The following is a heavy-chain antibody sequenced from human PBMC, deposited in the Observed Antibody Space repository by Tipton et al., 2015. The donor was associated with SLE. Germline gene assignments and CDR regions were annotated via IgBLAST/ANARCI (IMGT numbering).Heavy chain of an antibody. Sequence: SLRLSCAASGFTFSSYAMSWVRQAPGKGLEWVSAISGSGGRTYYADSVKGRFTISRDNSKNTLYLQMNSLRAEDTAVYYCAKESGSRWGGLDAFDIWGQGTMVTVSS. V-gene: IGHV3-23*01. CDR3: AKESGSRWGGLDAFDI. J-gene: IGHJ3*02. CDR2: ISGSGGRT. D-gene: IGHD3-16*01. CDR1: GFTFSSYA.